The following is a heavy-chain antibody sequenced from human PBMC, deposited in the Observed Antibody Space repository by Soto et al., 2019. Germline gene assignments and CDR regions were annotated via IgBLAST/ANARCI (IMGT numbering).Heavy chain of an antibody. V-gene: IGHV4-4*07. CDR2: IYSTGAT. D-gene: IGHD5-18*01. Sequence: SETLSLTCTVSGGSISGHYWSWIRQTAGKGLEWIGRIYSTGATNYNPSPSSRASMSIDTSKNQISLNLTSVTAADTAMYYCARTRVRALTAGESDPWGQGTLVTVSS. J-gene: IGHJ5*02. CDR1: GGSISGHY. CDR3: ARTRVRALTAGESDP.